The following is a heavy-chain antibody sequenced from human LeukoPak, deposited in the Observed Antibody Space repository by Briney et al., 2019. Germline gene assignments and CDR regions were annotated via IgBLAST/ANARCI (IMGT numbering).Heavy chain of an antibody. V-gene: IGHV3-48*01. Sequence: GGSLRLSCAASGFTFSSYSMNWVRQAPGKGLEWVSYISSSSSTIYYADSVKGRFTISRDNAKNSLYLQMNSLRAEDTAVYYCARWPIPAAPYFDYWGQGTLVTVSS. CDR2: ISSSSSTI. CDR3: ARWPIPAAPYFDY. CDR1: GFTFSSYS. D-gene: IGHD2-2*01. J-gene: IGHJ4*02.